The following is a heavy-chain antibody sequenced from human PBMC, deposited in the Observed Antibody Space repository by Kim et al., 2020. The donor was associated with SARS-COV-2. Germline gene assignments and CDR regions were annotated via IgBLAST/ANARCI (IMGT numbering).Heavy chain of an antibody. CDR3: ARDYSGYDWLDY. V-gene: IGHV1-3*01. J-gene: IGHJ4*02. Sequence: KYSQKFQGRVTITRDTSASTAYMELSSLRSEDTAVYYCARDYSGYDWLDYWGQGTLVTVSS. D-gene: IGHD5-12*01.